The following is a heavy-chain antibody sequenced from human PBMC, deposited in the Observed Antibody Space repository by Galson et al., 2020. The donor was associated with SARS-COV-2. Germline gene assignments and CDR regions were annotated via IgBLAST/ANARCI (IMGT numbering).Heavy chain of an antibody. V-gene: IGHV3-11*04. CDR3: ARGPRADSFDY. CDR1: GFTFSDYY. D-gene: IGHD2-21*01. J-gene: IGHJ4*02. CDR2: ISSSGSTM. Sequence: ANSGGSLRLSCAASGFTFSDYYMTWIRQAPGKGLEWLSYISSSGSTMYYADSVKGRFTISRDNAKNSLYLQMNSLRAEDTAVYYCARGPRADSFDYWGQGTLVTVSS.